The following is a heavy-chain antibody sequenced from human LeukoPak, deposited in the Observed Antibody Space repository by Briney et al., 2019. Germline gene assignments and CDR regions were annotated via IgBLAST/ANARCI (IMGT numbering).Heavy chain of an antibody. CDR3: ARGVWERIQYYYFDY. V-gene: IGHV1-69*01. CDR1: GGTFSSYA. CDR2: IIPIFGTA. J-gene: IGHJ4*02. Sequence: SVKVSCKASGGTFSSYAISWVRQAPGQGLEWMGGIIPIFGTANYAQKFQGRVTITADESTSTAYMELSSLRSEDTAVYYCARGVWERIQYYYFDYWGQGTLVTVSS. D-gene: IGHD5-18*01.